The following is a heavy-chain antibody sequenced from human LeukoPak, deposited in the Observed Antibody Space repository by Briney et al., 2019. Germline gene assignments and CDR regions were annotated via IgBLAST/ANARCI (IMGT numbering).Heavy chain of an antibody. CDR2: TDSRGNGK. J-gene: IGHJ4*02. V-gene: IGHV3-21*01. CDR1: GFTFSTYS. D-gene: IGHD6-19*01. CDR3: AREDSSGWNVDY. Sequence: GGSLRLSCAASGFTFSTYSMNWVRHAPGKGLEWVSSTDSRGNGKYYADSVKGRFTIFRDNAKNSLYLQMNSLRAEDTAVYYCAREDSSGWNVDYWGQGTLVTVSS.